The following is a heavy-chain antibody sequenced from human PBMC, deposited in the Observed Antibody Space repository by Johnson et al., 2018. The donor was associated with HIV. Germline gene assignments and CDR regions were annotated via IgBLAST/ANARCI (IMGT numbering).Heavy chain of an antibody. J-gene: IGHJ3*02. Sequence: QVQLVESGGGLVKPGGSLRLSCAASGLTFSDYDMSWIRQAPGKGLEWVSYISSSGSTTYYADSVKGRFTISRDNAKNSLYLQVNSLRAEDTAVYYCARSRDCSGGSCPDAFDIWGQGTMVTVSS. CDR3: ARSRDCSGGSCPDAFDI. D-gene: IGHD2-15*01. CDR2: ISSSGSTT. V-gene: IGHV3-11*04. CDR1: GLTFSDYD.